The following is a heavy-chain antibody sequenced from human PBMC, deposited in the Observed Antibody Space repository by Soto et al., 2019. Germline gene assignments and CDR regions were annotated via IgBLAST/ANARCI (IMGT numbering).Heavy chain of an antibody. Sequence: GESLKISCKGSGYSFASYWIGWVRQMPGKGLEWMGIIYPGDSDTRYSPSFQGQVTISADKSISTAYLQWSSLRASDTAMYYCATTSWTGYSRPDYWGQGTLVTVSS. CDR3: ATTSWTGYSRPDY. CDR2: IYPGDSDT. D-gene: IGHD3-3*01. J-gene: IGHJ4*02. V-gene: IGHV5-51*01. CDR1: GYSFASYW.